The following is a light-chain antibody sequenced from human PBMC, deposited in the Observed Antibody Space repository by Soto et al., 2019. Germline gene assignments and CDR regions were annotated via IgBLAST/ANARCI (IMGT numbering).Light chain of an antibody. CDR1: QGISSA. CDR3: HQSETFPLT. V-gene: IGKV1-13*02. J-gene: IGKJ5*01. Sequence: AIQLTQSPSSLSASVGDRVTITCRASQGISSAFAWYQQRPGKVPKLLIYDVSSLQSGVPPRFSGSGSGTDFTLTISSLQPEDFATYYCHQSETFPLTSGQGTRLEVK. CDR2: DVS.